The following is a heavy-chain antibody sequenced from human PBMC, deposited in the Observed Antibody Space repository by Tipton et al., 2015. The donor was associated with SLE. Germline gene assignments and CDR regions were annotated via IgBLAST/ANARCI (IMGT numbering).Heavy chain of an antibody. CDR1: GFTFSSYS. CDR3: ARQSTAAGYGDAFDI. Sequence: SLRLSCAASGFTFSSYSMNWVRQAPGKGLEWVSYISSSGSTIYYADSVKGRFTISRDNAKNSLYLQMNSLRAEDTAVYYCARQSTAAGYGDAFDIWGQGTMVTVSS. D-gene: IGHD6-13*01. J-gene: IGHJ3*02. V-gene: IGHV3-48*04. CDR2: ISSSGSTI.